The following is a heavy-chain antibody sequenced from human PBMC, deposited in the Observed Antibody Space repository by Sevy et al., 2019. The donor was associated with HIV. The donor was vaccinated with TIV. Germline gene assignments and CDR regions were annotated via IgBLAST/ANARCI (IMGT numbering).Heavy chain of an antibody. J-gene: IGHJ4*02. D-gene: IGHD3-22*01. Sequence: ASVKVSCRISRYSLNKFSMHWVRQAPGKGREWMGSFDPEDGERIYAQKFQGRFSMTKDTSTDTAYMVLSSLRPDDSAVYYCAITREYYSDTSDYFDYWGQGTLVTVSS. CDR1: RYSLNKFS. CDR2: FDPEDGER. CDR3: AITREYYSDTSDYFDY. V-gene: IGHV1-24*01.